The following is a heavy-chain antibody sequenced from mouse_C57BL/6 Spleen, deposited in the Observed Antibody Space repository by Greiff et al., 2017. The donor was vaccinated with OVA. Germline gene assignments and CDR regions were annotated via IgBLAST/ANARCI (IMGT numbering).Heavy chain of an antibody. D-gene: IGHD1-1*01. CDR2: ISYDGSN. Sequence: EVQRVESGPGLVKPSQSLSLTCSVTGYSITSGYYWNWIRQFPGNKLEWMGYISYDGSNNYNPSLKNRISITRDTSKNQFFLKLNSVTTEDTATYYCAREFHYYGSSYWYFDVWGTGTTVTVSS. V-gene: IGHV3-6*01. CDR1: GYSITSGYY. CDR3: AREFHYYGSSYWYFDV. J-gene: IGHJ1*03.